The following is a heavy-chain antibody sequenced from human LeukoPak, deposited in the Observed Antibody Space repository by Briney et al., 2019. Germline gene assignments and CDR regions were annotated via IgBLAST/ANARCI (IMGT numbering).Heavy chain of an antibody. V-gene: IGHV3-21*05. CDR2: ISSSSSYT. D-gene: IGHD6-19*01. Sequence: PGGSLRLSCAASGFTFSSYSMNWVRQAPGKGLEWVSYISSSSSYTNYADSVKGRFTISRDNANNSLYLQMHSLRAEDTAVYYCARAGSSGHWFDPWGQGTLVTVSS. CDR3: ARAGSSGHWFDP. J-gene: IGHJ5*02. CDR1: GFTFSSYS.